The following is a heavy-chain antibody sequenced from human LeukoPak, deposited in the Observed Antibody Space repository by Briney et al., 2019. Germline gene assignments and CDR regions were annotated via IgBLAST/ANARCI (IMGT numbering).Heavy chain of an antibody. J-gene: IGHJ1*01. CDR1: GFTFSSYG. V-gene: IGHV3-30*02. D-gene: IGHD5-18*01. CDR3: AKAKPWGYTYLEAYFQN. Sequence: GGSLRLSCAASGFTFSSYGMHWVRQAPGKGLEWVAFIRYDGSNKYYADSVKGRFTISRDNSKNTLYLQMNSLRAEDTAVYYCAKAKPWGYTYLEAYFQNWGQGTLVTVSS. CDR2: IRYDGSNK.